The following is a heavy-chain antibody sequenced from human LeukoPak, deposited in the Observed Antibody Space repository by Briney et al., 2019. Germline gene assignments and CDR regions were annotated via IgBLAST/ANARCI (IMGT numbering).Heavy chain of an antibody. V-gene: IGHV1-46*01. J-gene: IGHJ4*02. Sequence: ASVKVSCKASGCTFTNYYIHWVRQAPGQGLEWMGIINPSGGSTNFAQKFQGRVTMTTDTSTITVYMELSSLRSEDTAVYYCARWTTTYLDYWGQGTLVTASS. D-gene: IGHD4-11*01. CDR1: GCTFTNYY. CDR2: INPSGGST. CDR3: ARWTTTYLDY.